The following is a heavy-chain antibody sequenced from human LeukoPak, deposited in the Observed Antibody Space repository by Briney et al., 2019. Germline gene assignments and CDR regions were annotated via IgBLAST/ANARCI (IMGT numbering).Heavy chain of an antibody. CDR1: GGSFSGYY. D-gene: IGHD1-26*01. Sequence: SETLSLTCAVYGGSFSGYYWSWIRQPPGKGLEWIGEINHSGSTNYNPSLKSRVTISVDTSKNQFSLKLSSVTAADTAVYYCARDLSLGAEPIDYWGQGTLVTVSS. CDR3: ARDLSLGAEPIDY. J-gene: IGHJ4*02. V-gene: IGHV4-34*01. CDR2: INHSGST.